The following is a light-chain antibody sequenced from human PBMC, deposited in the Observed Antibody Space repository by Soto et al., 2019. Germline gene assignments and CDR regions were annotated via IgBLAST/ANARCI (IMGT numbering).Light chain of an antibody. J-gene: IGLJ1*01. CDR2: EVR. CDR1: SRDVGAYNL. V-gene: IGLV2-14*01. Sequence: QSVLTQPASVSGSPGQSITISCSGTSRDVGAYNLVSWYQQSPGKAPKLLIYEVRNRPSGVSYRFSGSKSGNTASLTISSLQTEDEDDYYCSSYTSSSTLFGTGTKVTVL. CDR3: SSYTSSSTL.